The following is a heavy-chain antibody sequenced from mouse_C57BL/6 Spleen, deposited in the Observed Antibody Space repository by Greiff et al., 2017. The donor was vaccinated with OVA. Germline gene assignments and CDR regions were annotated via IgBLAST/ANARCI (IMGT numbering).Heavy chain of an antibody. CDR1: GYTFTDYE. Sequence: LVESGAELVRPGASVTLSCKASGYTFTDYEMHWVKQTPVHGLEWIGAIDPETGGTAYNQKFKGKAILTADKSSSTAYMELRSLTSEDSAVYYCTRAYPFDYWGQGTTLTVSS. V-gene: IGHV1-15*01. J-gene: IGHJ2*01. CDR3: TRAYPFDY. CDR2: IDPETGGT. D-gene: IGHD2-10*01.